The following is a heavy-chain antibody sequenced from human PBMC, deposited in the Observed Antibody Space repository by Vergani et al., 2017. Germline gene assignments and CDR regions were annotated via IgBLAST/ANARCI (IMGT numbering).Heavy chain of an antibody. V-gene: IGHV4-34*01. D-gene: IGHD3-10*01. CDR3: ARRTGSGCYYNRLFDP. Sequence: QVQLQQWGAGLLKPSETLSLTCAVYGGSFSGYYWSWIRQPPGKGLEWIGEINHSGSTNYNPSLKSRVTISVDTSKNQFSLKLSSVTAADTAVYYCARRTGSGCYYNRLFDPWGQGTLVTVSS. CDR2: INHSGST. CDR1: GGSFSGYY. J-gene: IGHJ5*02.